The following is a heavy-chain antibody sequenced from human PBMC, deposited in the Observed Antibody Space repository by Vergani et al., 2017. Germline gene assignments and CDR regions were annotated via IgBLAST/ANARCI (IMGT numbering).Heavy chain of an antibody. V-gene: IGHV1-69*02. Sequence: QVQLVQSGAEVKKPGSSVKVSCKASGGTFSSYTISWVRQAPGQGLEWMGRIIPILGIANYAQKFQGRVTITADKSTSTAYMELSSLRSEDTAVYYCARVREYSYGVDVWDQGTTVTVSS. CDR1: GGTFSSYT. D-gene: IGHD2/OR15-2a*01. CDR2: IIPILGIA. CDR3: ARVREYSYGVDV. J-gene: IGHJ6*02.